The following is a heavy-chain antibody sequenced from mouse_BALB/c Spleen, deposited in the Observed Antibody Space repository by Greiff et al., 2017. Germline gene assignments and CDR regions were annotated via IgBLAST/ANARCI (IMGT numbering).Heavy chain of an antibody. CDR1: GYTFTSYY. Sequence: QVQLQQSGAELVKPGASVKLSCKASGYTFTSYYMYWVKQRPGQGLEWIGEINPSNGGTNFNEKFKSKATLTVDKSSSTAYMQLSSLTSEDSAVYCCTRSKLYFDVWGAGTTVTVSS. CDR2: INPSNGGT. V-gene: IGHV1S81*02. J-gene: IGHJ1*01. CDR3: TRSKLYFDV.